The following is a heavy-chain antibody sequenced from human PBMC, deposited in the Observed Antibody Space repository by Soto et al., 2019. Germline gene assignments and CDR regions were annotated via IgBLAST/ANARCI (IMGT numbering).Heavy chain of an antibody. Sequence: QVQLVESGGGVVQPGGSLRLSCVASGFTFSSYGVHWVRQAPGKGLEWVAVISHDGNYKYYADSVRGRFTISRDNSKNTLYLQMNSLRDEDTAVYYCAKDRLPSDLGDGVDVWGQGTTVTVSS. CDR3: AKDRLPSDLGDGVDV. J-gene: IGHJ6*02. CDR1: GFTFSSYG. CDR2: ISHDGNYK. V-gene: IGHV3-30*18. D-gene: IGHD3-16*01.